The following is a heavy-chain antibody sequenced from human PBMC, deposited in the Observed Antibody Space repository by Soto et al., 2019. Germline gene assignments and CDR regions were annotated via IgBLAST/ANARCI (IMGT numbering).Heavy chain of an antibody. CDR2: ISSSSSYI. J-gene: IGHJ4*02. CDR3: ARAFHKNDYGAPPLIDY. Sequence: EVQLVESGGGLVKPGGSLRLSCAASGFTFSSYSMNWVRQAPGKGLEWVSSISSSSSYIYYADSVKGRFTISRDNAKNSLYLQMNSLRAEDTPVYYCARAFHKNDYGAPPLIDYWGQGTLVTVSS. D-gene: IGHD4-17*01. V-gene: IGHV3-21*01. CDR1: GFTFSSYS.